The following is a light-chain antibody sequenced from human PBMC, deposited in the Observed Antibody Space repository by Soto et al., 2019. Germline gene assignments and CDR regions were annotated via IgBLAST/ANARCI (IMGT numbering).Light chain of an antibody. J-gene: IGKJ2*01. CDR1: QSVSSSY. CDR2: GAS. Sequence: EIVLTQSPGTLSLSPGERATLSCRASQSVSSSYLAWYQQKPGQAPRLLIYGASSRATGIPDRFSGSGSGTDFTLTISRLETEDFAAYYCQQYGSSPPYTFGQGTKLEIK. V-gene: IGKV3-20*01. CDR3: QQYGSSPPYT.